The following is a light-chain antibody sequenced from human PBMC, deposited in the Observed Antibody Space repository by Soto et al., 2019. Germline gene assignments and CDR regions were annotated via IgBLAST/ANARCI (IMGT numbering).Light chain of an antibody. CDR2: KAS. V-gene: IGKV1-5*03. CDR3: KKYNTYPLT. CDR1: QSISTW. J-gene: IGKJ4*01. Sequence: DIQMTQSPSTLSASVGDRVTITCRASQSISTWLAWYQQKPGKAPKLLIYKASNSEGGGPSRFSGSGSGTEFNITISSLQPDDFATYYCKKYNTYPLTFGGGTTVEIK.